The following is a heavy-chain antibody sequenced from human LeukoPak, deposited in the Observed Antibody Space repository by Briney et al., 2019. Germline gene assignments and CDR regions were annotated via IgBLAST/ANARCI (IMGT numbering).Heavy chain of an antibody. CDR1: GFTVSTYE. CDR2: ISTSGDTK. D-gene: IGHD3-3*01. J-gene: IGHJ6*02. CDR3: ARANYDFWSGYYGVAYYYYGMDV. V-gene: IGHV3-48*03. Sequence: GGSLRLSCAASGFTVSTYEMNWVRQAPGKGLEWVSDISTSGDTKYYADSVKGRFTISRDNAKNSLYLQMNSLRAEDTAVYYCARANYDFWSGYYGVAYYYYGMDVWGQGTTVTVSS.